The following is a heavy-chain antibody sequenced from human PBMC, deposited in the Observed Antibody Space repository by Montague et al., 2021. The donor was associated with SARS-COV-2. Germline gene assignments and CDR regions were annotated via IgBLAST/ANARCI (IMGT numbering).Heavy chain of an antibody. CDR3: ARVRYYGSGTSLGMDV. CDR1: GVSISSYY. V-gene: IGHV4-59*12. J-gene: IGHJ6*02. D-gene: IGHD3-10*01. Sequence: SETLSLTCTVSGVSISSYYWSWIRQPPGRGLQWIGYISYIRSTNYNPSLKSRVTISVDTSKNQFSLKLSSVTAADTAVYYCARVRYYGSGTSLGMDVWGQGTTVTVSS. CDR2: ISYIRST.